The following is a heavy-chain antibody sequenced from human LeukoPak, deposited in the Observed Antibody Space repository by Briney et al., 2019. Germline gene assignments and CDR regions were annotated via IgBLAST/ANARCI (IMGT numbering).Heavy chain of an antibody. J-gene: IGHJ4*02. D-gene: IGHD4-23*01. CDR2: IWYGGSNK. CDR3: ARDPYDGGKGPFDY. Sequence: GGSLRLSCAASGFTFSSYGMHWVRQAPGKGLEWVAVIWYGGSNKYYADSVKGRFTISRDNSKNTLYLQMNSLRAEDTAVYYCARDPYDGGKGPFDYWGQGTLVTVSS. CDR1: GFTFSSYG. V-gene: IGHV3-33*01.